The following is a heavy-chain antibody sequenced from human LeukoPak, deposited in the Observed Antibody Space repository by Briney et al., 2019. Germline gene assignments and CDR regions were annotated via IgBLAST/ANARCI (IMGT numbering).Heavy chain of an antibody. J-gene: IGHJ4*02. D-gene: IGHD3-22*01. Sequence: ASVKVSCKASGYTFTVDFMHWVRQAPGQGLEWMGWINPNSGGTNYAQKFQGRVTVTRDTSISKAYMELSRLRSDDTAVYYCARELNYDSSGYYFDYWGQGTLVTVSS. CDR1: GYTFTVDF. CDR2: INPNSGGT. CDR3: ARELNYDSSGYYFDY. V-gene: IGHV1-2*02.